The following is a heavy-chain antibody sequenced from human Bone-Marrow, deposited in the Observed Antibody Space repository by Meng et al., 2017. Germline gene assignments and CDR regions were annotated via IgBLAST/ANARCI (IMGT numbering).Heavy chain of an antibody. CDR3: ARGYYNDSRTNKYKNYYYYAMDV. CDR1: GYSFIGYY. CDR2: INPNSGGT. Sequence: ASVMVSCKASGYSFIGYYMHWVRQAPGQGLEWMGWINPNSGGTNYAQKFQGRVTMTRDTSISTAYMEMSSLRSDDTAVYYYARGYYNDSRTNKYKNYYYYAMDVWGQGTTVTVSS. J-gene: IGHJ6*02. V-gene: IGHV1-2*02. D-gene: IGHD3-22*01.